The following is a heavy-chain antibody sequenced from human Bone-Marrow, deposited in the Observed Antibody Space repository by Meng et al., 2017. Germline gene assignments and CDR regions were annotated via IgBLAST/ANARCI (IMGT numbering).Heavy chain of an antibody. Sequence: ASVKVSCKASGYTFTGYYMHWVRQAPGQGLEWMGWINPNSGGTNYAQKFQGRVTMTRDTSISTAYMELSRLRSDDTAVYYCATHSYAYSSSWYLFSDYYYYYGMDVWGQGTTVTVSS. CDR2: INPNSGGT. CDR3: ATHSYAYSSSWYLFSDYYYYYGMDV. V-gene: IGHV1-2*02. J-gene: IGHJ6*02. CDR1: GYTFTGYY. D-gene: IGHD6-13*01.